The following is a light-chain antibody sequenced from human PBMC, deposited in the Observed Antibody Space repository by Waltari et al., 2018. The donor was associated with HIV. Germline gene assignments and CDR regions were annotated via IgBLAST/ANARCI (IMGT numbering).Light chain of an antibody. CDR1: QNVITN. Sequence: MTQSPGTLSVSPGERVTLSCRASQNVITNLAWYQQKPGQAPRLLIYGASTRATGIPPRFSGGGSGTDFTLTIGSLQSEDFTFYYCQQYNKWPRTFGQGTKVEVK. CDR2: GAS. CDR3: QQYNKWPRT. J-gene: IGKJ1*01. V-gene: IGKV3-15*01.